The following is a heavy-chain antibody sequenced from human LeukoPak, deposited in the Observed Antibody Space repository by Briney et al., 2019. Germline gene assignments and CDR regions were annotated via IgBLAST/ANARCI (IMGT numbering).Heavy chain of an antibody. CDR1: GDTFTSYY. CDR2: INPSGGST. V-gene: IGHV1-46*01. D-gene: IGHD5-18*01. J-gene: IGHJ6*02. CDR3: ARDRGEYSYGYPWPWAYYYYGMDV. Sequence: GASVKVSCKAAGDTFTSYYMHWVRQAPGQGLEWMGIINPSGGSTSYAQKFQGRVTMTRDTSTSTVYMELSNLRSEDTAVYYCARDRGEYSYGYPWPWAYYYYGMDVWGQGTTVTVSS.